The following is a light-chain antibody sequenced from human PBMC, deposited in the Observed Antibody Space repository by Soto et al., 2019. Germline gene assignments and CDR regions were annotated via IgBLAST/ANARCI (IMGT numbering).Light chain of an antibody. CDR3: QSYDISLSGSGV. CDR2: GHN. V-gene: IGLV2-14*01. Sequence: QSALTQPASVSGSPGQSITISCTGTSSDVGGYNYVSWYQQHPGKAPKLLISGHNIRPSGVPDRFFGSKSGTSASLAINGLQAEDEADYYCQSYDISLSGSGVFGGGTKLTVL. CDR1: SSDVGGYNY. J-gene: IGLJ3*02.